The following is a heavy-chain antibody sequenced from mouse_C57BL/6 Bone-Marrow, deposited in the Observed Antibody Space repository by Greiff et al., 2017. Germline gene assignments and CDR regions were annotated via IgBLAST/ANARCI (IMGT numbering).Heavy chain of an antibody. CDR3: ARWAVVARPWYFDV. D-gene: IGHD1-1*01. CDR1: GYTFTSYW. CDR2: IDPSDSYT. V-gene: IGHV1-50*01. J-gene: IGHJ1*03. Sequence: QVHVKQPGAELVKPGASVKLSCKASGYTFTSYWMQWVKQRPGQGLEWIGEIDPSDSYTNYNQKFKGKATLTVDTSSSTAYMQLSSLTSEDSAVYYCARWAVVARPWYFDVWGTGTTVTVSS.